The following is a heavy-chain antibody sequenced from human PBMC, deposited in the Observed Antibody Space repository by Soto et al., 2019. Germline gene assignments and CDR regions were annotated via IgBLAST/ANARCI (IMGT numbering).Heavy chain of an antibody. Sequence: LRLFCAASGFTFTSYAMSWVRQAQGKGLEWVSSISATGGSTFYADSVKGRLTISRGNSKSTLYLQMNSLGAEDTAVCYCARDSALGGVHASSYCYYGMDVWGQGTTVPVSS. CDR3: ARDSALGGVHASSYCYYGMDV. CDR2: ISATGGST. D-gene: IGHD2-8*01. J-gene: IGHJ6*02. V-gene: IGHV3-23*01. CDR1: GFTFTSYA.